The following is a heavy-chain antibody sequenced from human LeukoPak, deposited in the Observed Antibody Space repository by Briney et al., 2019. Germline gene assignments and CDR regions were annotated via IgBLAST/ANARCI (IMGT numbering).Heavy chain of an antibody. V-gene: IGHV1-69*13. CDR1: GGTFSSYA. CDR3: ARDRFPHYYDSSGYYYALDY. CDR2: IIPIFGTA. D-gene: IGHD3-22*01. Sequence: VASVKVSCKASGGTFSSYAISWVRQAPGQGLGWMGGIIPIFGTANYAQKFQGRVTITADESTSTAYMELSSLRSEDTAVYYCARDRFPHYYDSSGYYYALDYWGQGTLVTVSS. J-gene: IGHJ4*02.